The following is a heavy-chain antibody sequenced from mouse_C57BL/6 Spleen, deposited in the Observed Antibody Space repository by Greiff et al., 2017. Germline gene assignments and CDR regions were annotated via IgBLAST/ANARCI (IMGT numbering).Heavy chain of an antibody. D-gene: IGHD2-1*01. V-gene: IGHV3-8*01. Sequence: EVQGVESGPGLAKPSQTLSLTCSVTGYSITSDYWNWIRKFPGNKLEYMGYISYSGSTYYNPSLKSRISITRDTSKNQYYLQLNSVTTEDTATYYCARIYYGNYWYFDVWGTGTTVTVSS. CDR1: GYSITSDY. J-gene: IGHJ1*03. CDR2: ISYSGST. CDR3: ARIYYGNYWYFDV.